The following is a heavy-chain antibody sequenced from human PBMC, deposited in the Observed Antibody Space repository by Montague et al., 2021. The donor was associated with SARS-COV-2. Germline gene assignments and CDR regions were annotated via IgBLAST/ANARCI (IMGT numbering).Heavy chain of an antibody. V-gene: IGHV4-61*02. J-gene: IGHJ5*02. CDR1: GGFISSGSYF. Sequence: TLSLTCTVSGGFISSGSYFWIWIRQPAGKGLEWIGRIYTSGSTNYNPSLKSRVTISVDTSKNQFSLKLSSVTAADTAGYYCARDAGIAATGLNWFDPWGQGTLVTVSS. D-gene: IGHD6-13*01. CDR3: ARDAGIAATGLNWFDP. CDR2: IYTSGST.